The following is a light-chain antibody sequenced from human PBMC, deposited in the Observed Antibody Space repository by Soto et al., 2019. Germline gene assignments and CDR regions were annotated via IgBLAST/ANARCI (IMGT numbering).Light chain of an antibody. CDR3: GAWDSTLSNIL. J-gene: IGLJ2*01. CDR2: DRY. V-gene: IGLV1-51*01. Sequence: QSVLTQPPSVSAAPGQQVTISCSGETSNLGNNYVSWYQPLPGTAPRLLIYDRYNRASGIPDRCSGSKSATSATRASTGLQTGDEAVYYCGAWDSTLSNILVGGGTKLTVL. CDR1: TSNLGNNY.